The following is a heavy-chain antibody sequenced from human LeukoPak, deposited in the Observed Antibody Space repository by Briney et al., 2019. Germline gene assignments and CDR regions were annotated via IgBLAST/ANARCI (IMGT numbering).Heavy chain of an antibody. CDR3: ARDPSAVTANTYA. CDR2: IFSGGDT. J-gene: IGHJ5*02. CDR1: GFTVSNNW. D-gene: IGHD2-2*01. Sequence: GGSLRLSCAASGFTVSNNWMNWVRQAPGKGLEWVSLIFSGGDTQYADSVKDGFTISRDASKNTLYLQMSNLRAEDTAVYYCARDPSAVTANTYAWGQGTLVTVSS. V-gene: IGHV3-66*01.